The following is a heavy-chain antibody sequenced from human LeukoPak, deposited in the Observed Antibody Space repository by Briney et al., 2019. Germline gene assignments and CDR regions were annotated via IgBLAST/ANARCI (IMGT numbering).Heavy chain of an antibody. CDR2: ITDSGGST. V-gene: IGHV3-23*01. Sequence: GGSLRLSCAASGFTFRSYAMGWVRQAPGRGLEWVSAITDSGGSTYYADSVQGLFTISRDNSKKTLFLQVSSLRAEDTAVYYCAIVGGFSYGPNWYFDLWGRGTLVTVSS. D-gene: IGHD5-18*01. J-gene: IGHJ2*01. CDR3: AIVGGFSYGPNWYFDL. CDR1: GFTFRSYA.